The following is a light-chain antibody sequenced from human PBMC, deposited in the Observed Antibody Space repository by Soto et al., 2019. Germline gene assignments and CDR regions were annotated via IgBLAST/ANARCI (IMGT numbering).Light chain of an antibody. J-gene: IGLJ1*01. V-gene: IGLV2-18*02. CDR2: EVS. CDR3: SSDASRSTDV. Sequence: QSALTQPPSVSGSPGQSVAISCTGTSSDVGSYNRVSWYQQPPGTAPQVMIYEVSNRPSGVPDRFSGSKAGNTASLTISGRQAEDEADDCCSSDASRSTDVFGTGTKVTVL. CDR1: SSDVGSYNR.